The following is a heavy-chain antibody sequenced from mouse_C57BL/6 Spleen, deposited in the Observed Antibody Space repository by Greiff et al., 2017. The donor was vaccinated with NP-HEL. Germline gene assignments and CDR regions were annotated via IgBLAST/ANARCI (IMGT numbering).Heavy chain of an antibody. Sequence: QVQLQQSGAELVRPGASVTLSCKASGYTFTDYEMHWVKQTPVHGLEWIGAIDPETGGTAYNQKFKGKAILTADKSSSTAYMELRSLTSEDSAVYYCTRPNYSNYDALFAYWGQGTLVTVSA. CDR3: TRPNYSNYDALFAY. J-gene: IGHJ3*01. CDR1: GYTFTDYE. CDR2: IDPETGGT. D-gene: IGHD2-5*01. V-gene: IGHV1-15*01.